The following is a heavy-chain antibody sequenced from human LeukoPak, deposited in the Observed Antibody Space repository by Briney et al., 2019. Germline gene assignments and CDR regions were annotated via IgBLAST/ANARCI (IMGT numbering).Heavy chain of an antibody. V-gene: IGHV1-18*01. Sequence: ASVKVSCKASGYTFTSYGISWVRQAPGQGLEWMGWISAYNGNTNYAQKLQGRVTMTTDTSTSTAYMELRSLRSDDTAVYYCARAGYCSSTSCYFQHDAFDIWGQGTMVTVSS. J-gene: IGHJ3*02. CDR2: ISAYNGNT. D-gene: IGHD2-2*01. CDR3: ARAGYCSSTSCYFQHDAFDI. CDR1: GYTFTSYG.